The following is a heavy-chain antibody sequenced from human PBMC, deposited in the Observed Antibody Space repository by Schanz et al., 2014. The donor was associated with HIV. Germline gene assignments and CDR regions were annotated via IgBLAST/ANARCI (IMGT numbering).Heavy chain of an antibody. J-gene: IGHJ3*02. Sequence: QVQLVESGGGVVQPGRSLRLSCAASGFTFTSFGMHWVRQAPGKGLDWVAVIWFDGTQKIYADSVKGRFTISRDNSKNTVYLQMNSLRVEDTAVYYCARFANWAFDIWGQGTTVTVSS. CDR2: IWFDGTQK. CDR3: ARFANWAFDI. CDR1: GFTFTSFG. D-gene: IGHD1-1*01. V-gene: IGHV3-33*01.